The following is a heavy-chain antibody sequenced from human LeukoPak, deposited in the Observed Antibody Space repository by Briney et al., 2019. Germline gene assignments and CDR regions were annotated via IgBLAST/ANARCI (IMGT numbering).Heavy chain of an antibody. CDR2: ISSSSSTI. Sequence: GGSLRLPCAASGFTFSSYSMNWVRQAPGKGLEWVSYISSSSSTIYYADSVKGRFTISRDKAKNSLYLQMNSLRAEDTAVYYCARDGSSSFDYWGQGTLVTVSS. V-gene: IGHV3-48*01. CDR3: ARDGSSSFDY. CDR1: GFTFSSYS. D-gene: IGHD6-13*01. J-gene: IGHJ4*02.